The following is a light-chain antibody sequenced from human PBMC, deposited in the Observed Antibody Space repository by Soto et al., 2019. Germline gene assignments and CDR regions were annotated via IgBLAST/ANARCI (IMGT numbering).Light chain of an antibody. V-gene: IGKV3-20*01. CDR1: QSVANNY. J-gene: IGKJ4*01. CDR2: GAS. Sequence: EIVLTQSPGTLSLSPGEGATLSCRASQSVANNYLAWYQQRPGQAPRVLISGASNRATGTPDRFSGSGSGTDFTLTISRLESEDFAVYYCQHYNNWLGTFGGGTKVEIK. CDR3: QHYNNWLGT.